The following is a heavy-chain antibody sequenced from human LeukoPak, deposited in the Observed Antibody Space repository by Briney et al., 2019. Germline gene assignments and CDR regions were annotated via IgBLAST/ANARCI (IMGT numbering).Heavy chain of an antibody. J-gene: IGHJ1*01. Sequence: SETLSLTCAVHGGSFSGYYWSWIRQPPGKGLEWIGEINHSGSTNYNPSLKSRVTISVDTSKNQFSLKLSSVTAADTAVYYCARGPRESFQHWGQGTLVTVSS. CDR1: GGSFSGYY. V-gene: IGHV4-34*01. CDR3: ARGPRESFQH. CDR2: INHSGST.